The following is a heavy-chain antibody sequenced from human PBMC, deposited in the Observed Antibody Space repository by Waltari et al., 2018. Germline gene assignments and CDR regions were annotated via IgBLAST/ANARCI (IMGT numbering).Heavy chain of an antibody. D-gene: IGHD7-27*01. J-gene: IGHJ4*02. Sequence: EVQLLESGGRLVQPGGSLRLSCAASGFTFSTYVMNWVRQAPGKGLEWVSSISDRGGIINYEDPVKGRFTISRDNSENTLYLQMNSLRAEDTAVYYCARGSGVDSWGQGTLVTISS. CDR2: ISDRGGII. V-gene: IGHV3-23*01. CDR3: ARGSGVDS. CDR1: GFTFSTYV.